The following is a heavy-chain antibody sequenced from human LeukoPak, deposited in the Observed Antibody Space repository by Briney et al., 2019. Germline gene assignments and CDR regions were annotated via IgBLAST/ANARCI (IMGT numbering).Heavy chain of an antibody. Sequence: SETLSLTCTVSGGSISSYYWSWIRQPPGKGLEWIGYIYYSGSTNYNPSLKSRVTISVDTSKNQFSLKLSSVTAADTAVYYCARANYNGSGSYFNFDYWGQGTLVTVSS. CDR1: GGSISSYY. J-gene: IGHJ4*02. CDR3: ARANYNGSGSYFNFDY. CDR2: IYYSGST. D-gene: IGHD3-10*01. V-gene: IGHV4-59*01.